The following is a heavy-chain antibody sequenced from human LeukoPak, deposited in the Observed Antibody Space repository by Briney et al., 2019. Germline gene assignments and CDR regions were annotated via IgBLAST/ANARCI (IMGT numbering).Heavy chain of an antibody. CDR2: FSGSGGST. D-gene: IGHD2-2*01. Sequence: GGSLRLSCAASGFTFSSYAMSWVRQAPGKGLEWVSAFSGSGGSTYYADSVKGRFTISRDNSKNTLYLQMNSLRAEDTAVYYCAKDRHAPGRYCSSTTCFPFDPWGRGTLVTVS. V-gene: IGHV3-23*01. CDR3: AKDRHAPGRYCSSTTCFPFDP. J-gene: IGHJ5*02. CDR1: GFTFSSYA.